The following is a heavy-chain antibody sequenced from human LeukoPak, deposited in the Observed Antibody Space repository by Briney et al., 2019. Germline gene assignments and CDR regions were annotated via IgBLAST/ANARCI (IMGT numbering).Heavy chain of an antibody. V-gene: IGHV4-39*07. CDR3: ARERVERYTYASSDFDY. J-gene: IGHJ4*02. CDR2: VSHSGST. D-gene: IGHD5-18*01. Sequence: SETLSLTCTVSGGSISSSSYYWGWIRQPPGKGLEWIASVSHSGSTYYNPSLKSRVTISVDTSKNQFSLKVTSVTAADTALYCCARERVERYTYASSDFDYWGRGTLVTVSS. CDR1: GGSISSSSYY.